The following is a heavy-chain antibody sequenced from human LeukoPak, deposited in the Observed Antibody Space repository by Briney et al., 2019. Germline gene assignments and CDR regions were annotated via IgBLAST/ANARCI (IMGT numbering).Heavy chain of an antibody. V-gene: IGHV4-59*12. J-gene: IGHJ6*02. D-gene: IGHD4/OR15-4a*01. CDR1: GGSIIGYY. CDR3: ARYANSPYYYYAMDV. CDR2: IYYSGST. Sequence: PSETLSLTCTVSGGSIIGYYLSWIRQPPGKGLEWIGSIYYSGSTNYNPSLKSRATISVETSKNQFSLKLSSVTAADTAVYYCARYANSPYYYYAMDVWGQGTTVTVSS.